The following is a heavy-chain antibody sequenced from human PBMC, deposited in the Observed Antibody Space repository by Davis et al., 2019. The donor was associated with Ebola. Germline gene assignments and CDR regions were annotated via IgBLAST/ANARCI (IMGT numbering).Heavy chain of an antibody. Sequence: SQTLSLTCAISGDSVSSNSAAWNWIRQSPSRGLEWLGRTYYRSKWYIDYQVSVKSRVTINPDTSKNQLSLQVNSVTPEDTAVYYCAREASNPGDYYFYGMDVWGQGTTVSVSS. J-gene: IGHJ6*02. V-gene: IGHV6-1*01. D-gene: IGHD2-8*02. CDR2: TYYRSKWYI. CDR1: GDSVSSNSAA. CDR3: AREASNPGDYYFYGMDV.